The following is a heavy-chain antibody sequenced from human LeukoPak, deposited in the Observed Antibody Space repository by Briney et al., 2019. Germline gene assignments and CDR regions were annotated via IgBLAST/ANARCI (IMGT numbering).Heavy chain of an antibody. CDR3: AKDTVYYYDSSGYYGY. V-gene: IGHV3-23*01. J-gene: IGHJ4*02. D-gene: IGHD3-22*01. Sequence: GGSLRLSCVASGFTFSSYAMSWVRQAPGKGLEWVSAISGSGGRTYYADSVKGRFTISRDNSKNTVYLQMNSLRAEDTAVYYCAKDTVYYYDSSGYYGYWGQGTLVTVSS. CDR1: GFTFSSYA. CDR2: ISGSGGRT.